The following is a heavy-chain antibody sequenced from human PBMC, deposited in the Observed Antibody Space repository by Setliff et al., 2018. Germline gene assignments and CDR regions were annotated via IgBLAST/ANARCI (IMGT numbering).Heavy chain of an antibody. CDR3: ARASRYGTIRYRGDYYMDV. V-gene: IGHV7-4-1*02. CDR1: GYTFTTYA. D-gene: IGHD5-12*01. J-gene: IGHJ6*03. Sequence: ASVKVSCKASGYTFTTYAISWMRQAPGQGPEWMGWINTNTGNPSYAQGFTGRFVFSLDTSVSTAYLQISSLKGEDTGVYYCARASRYGTIRYRGDYYMDVWGKGTTVTVSS. CDR2: INTNTGNP.